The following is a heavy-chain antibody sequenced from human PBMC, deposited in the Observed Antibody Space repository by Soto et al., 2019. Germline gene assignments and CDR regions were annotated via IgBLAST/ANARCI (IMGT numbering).Heavy chain of an antibody. CDR2: ISYDGSNK. V-gene: IGHV3-30-3*01. CDR3: TTDRLFYLWGNYRRDYYYYYGMDV. Sequence: PGGSLRLSCAASGFTFSSYAMHWVRQAPGKGLEWVAVISYDGSNKYYADSVKGRFTISRDNSKNTLYLQMNSLRAEDTAVYYCTTDRLFYLWGNYRRDYYYYYGMDVWGQGTTVTVSS. CDR1: GFTFSSYA. J-gene: IGHJ6*02. D-gene: IGHD3-16*02.